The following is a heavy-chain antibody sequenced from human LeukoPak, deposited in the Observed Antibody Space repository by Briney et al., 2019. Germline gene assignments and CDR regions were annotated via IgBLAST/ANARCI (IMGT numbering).Heavy chain of an antibody. Sequence: GGSLRLSCAASGFTFGGYWMSWVRQAPGKGLEWVANMKQDGSEKYYVDSVKGRFTISRDNAKNSLYLQMNSLRAEDTAVYYCARDLVEHSSGWYWEHWFDPWGQGTLVTVSS. J-gene: IGHJ5*02. CDR1: GFTFGGYW. D-gene: IGHD6-19*01. CDR3: ARDLVEHSSGWYWEHWFDP. CDR2: MKQDGSEK. V-gene: IGHV3-7*01.